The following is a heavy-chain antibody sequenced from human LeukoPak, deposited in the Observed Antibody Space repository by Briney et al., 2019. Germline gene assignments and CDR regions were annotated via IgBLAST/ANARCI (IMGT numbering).Heavy chain of an antibody. V-gene: IGHV3-21*01. Sequence: PGGSLRLSCAASGFTFGSYSMTWVRQAPGKGLEWVSSISSSSSYIYYADSVKGRFTISRDNAKNSLYLQMNSLRAEDTAVYYCARFMWLDDAFDIWGQGTMVTVSS. J-gene: IGHJ3*02. CDR1: GFTFGSYS. CDR3: ARFMWLDDAFDI. CDR2: ISSSSSYI. D-gene: IGHD3-22*01.